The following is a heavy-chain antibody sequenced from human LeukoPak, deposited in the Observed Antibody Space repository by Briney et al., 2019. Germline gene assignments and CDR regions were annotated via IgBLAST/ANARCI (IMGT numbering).Heavy chain of an antibody. CDR1: GFTVSSNY. CDR2: IYSGGST. CDR3: ARARDYGDFDY. J-gene: IGHJ4*02. Sequence: GGSLRLSCAASGFTVSSNYMSWVRQAPGKGLEWVSVIYSGGSTYYADPVKGRFTISRDNSKNTLYLQMNSLRAEDTAVYYCARARDYGDFDYWGQGTLVTVSS. V-gene: IGHV3-53*01. D-gene: IGHD4-17*01.